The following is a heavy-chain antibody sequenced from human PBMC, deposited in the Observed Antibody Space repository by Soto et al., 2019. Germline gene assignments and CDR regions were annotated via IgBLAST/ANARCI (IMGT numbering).Heavy chain of an antibody. CDR1: GFIFSGSG. D-gene: IGHD3-22*01. J-gene: IGHJ5*01. V-gene: IGHV3-30*03. CDR3: ARWVGGSMYDNSGKYDS. Sequence: QVQLVESGGGVVQPGRSLRLTCAASGFIFSGSGMHWVRQAPGKGLEWVALVSNDGIRKYYGDSVTGRFTISRDNAENTLYLQMNSLRAEDTAVYYCARWVGGSMYDNSGKYDSWGQGNLVTVSS. CDR2: VSNDGIRK.